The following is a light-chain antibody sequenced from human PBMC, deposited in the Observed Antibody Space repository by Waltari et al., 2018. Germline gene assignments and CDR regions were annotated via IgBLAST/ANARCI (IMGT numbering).Light chain of an antibody. CDR2: EVT. CDR1: SSDVGGYNY. Sequence: QSALTQPPSASGSPGQSVTISCTGTSSDVGGYNYVSWYQQYPDKAPKLIIYEVTKRPSGVPDRFSGSKSGNTASPTVSGLQAEDEADYYCTSYGGSNNFVIFGGGTKLTVL. CDR3: TSYGGSNNFVI. V-gene: IGLV2-8*01. J-gene: IGLJ2*01.